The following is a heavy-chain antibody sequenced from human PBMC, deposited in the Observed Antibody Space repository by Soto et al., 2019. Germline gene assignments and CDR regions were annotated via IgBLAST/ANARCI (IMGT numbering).Heavy chain of an antibody. D-gene: IGHD1-26*01. CDR3: ARGPQWELLIVIYYFDY. J-gene: IGHJ4*02. CDR1: GFTFSSYA. Sequence: QVQLVESGGGVVQPGRSLRLSCVASGFTFSSYAMHWVRQAPGKGLEWVALISYDGSNKYYADSVKGRFTISRDNSKNTVYLQTNSLRGEDTAVYYCARGPQWELLIVIYYFDYWGQGTRVTVSS. V-gene: IGHV3-30-3*01. CDR2: ISYDGSNK.